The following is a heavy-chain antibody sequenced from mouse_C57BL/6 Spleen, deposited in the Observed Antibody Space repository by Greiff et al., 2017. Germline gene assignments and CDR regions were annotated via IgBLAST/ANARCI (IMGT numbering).Heavy chain of an antibody. CDR1: GYTFTEYT. Sequence: QVQLKESGAELVKPGASVKLSCKASGYTFTEYTIHWVKQRSGQGLEWIGRFYPGSGSIKYNEKFKDKATLTADKSSSTVYMELSRLTSEDSAVDFWARHEDEGLRHRAYAMDYWGQGTSVTVSS. D-gene: IGHD2-2*01. V-gene: IGHV1-62-2*01. J-gene: IGHJ4*01. CDR2: FYPGSGSI. CDR3: ARHEDEGLRHRAYAMDY.